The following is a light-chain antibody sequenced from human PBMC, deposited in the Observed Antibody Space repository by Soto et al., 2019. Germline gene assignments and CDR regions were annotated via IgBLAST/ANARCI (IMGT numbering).Light chain of an antibody. Sequence: QSVLTQPPSASGSPGQSVTISCTGTSSDVGGYKNVSWYQQHPGKVPKLMIYEVSKRPSGVPDRFSGSKSGNTASLTVSGLQAEDEADYYCSSYAGNSRAYVLGTGTKVTVL. CDR1: SSDVGGYKN. J-gene: IGLJ1*01. V-gene: IGLV2-8*01. CDR2: EVS. CDR3: SSYAGNSRAYV.